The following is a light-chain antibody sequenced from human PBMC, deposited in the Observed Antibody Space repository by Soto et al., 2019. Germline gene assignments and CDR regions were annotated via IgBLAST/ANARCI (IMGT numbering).Light chain of an antibody. V-gene: IGLV2-14*01. Sequence: QSALTQPASVSGSPVQSITISCTGTSSDVGGYNYVSWYQQHPGKAPKLMIYEVSNRPSWVSNRFAGSKSGNTASLTISGLQAEDEADYYCSSYTSSSTLYVFGTGTKVTVL. J-gene: IGLJ1*01. CDR1: SSDVGGYNY. CDR2: EVS. CDR3: SSYTSSSTLYV.